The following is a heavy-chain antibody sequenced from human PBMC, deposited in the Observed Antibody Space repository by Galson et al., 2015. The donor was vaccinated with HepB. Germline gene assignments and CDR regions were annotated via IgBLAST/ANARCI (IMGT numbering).Heavy chain of an antibody. CDR2: ISGSGGST. J-gene: IGHJ3*02. V-gene: IGHV3-23*01. CDR3: AKGYFSGAFDI. D-gene: IGHD2/OR15-2a*01. Sequence: SLRLSCAASGFTFSTFAMSWVRQAPGKGLEWVSAISGSGGSTYYADSVKGRFTISRDNSKNTLFLQMNSLRAEDTAVYYCAKGYFSGAFDIWGQGTMVTVSS. CDR1: GFTFSTFA.